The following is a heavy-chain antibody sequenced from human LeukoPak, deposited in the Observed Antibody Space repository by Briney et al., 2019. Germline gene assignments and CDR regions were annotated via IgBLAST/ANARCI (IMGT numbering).Heavy chain of an antibody. CDR1: GGSISSGGYY. Sequence: SETLSLTCTVSGGSISSGGYYWSWIRQHPGKGLEWIGYIYYSGSTYYNPSLKSRVTISVDTSKNQFSLKLSSVTAADTAVYYCARAIPFWSGSGSNYYYYYGMDVWGQGTTVTVSS. J-gene: IGHJ6*02. D-gene: IGHD3-3*01. V-gene: IGHV4-31*03. CDR3: ARAIPFWSGSGSNYYYYYGMDV. CDR2: IYYSGST.